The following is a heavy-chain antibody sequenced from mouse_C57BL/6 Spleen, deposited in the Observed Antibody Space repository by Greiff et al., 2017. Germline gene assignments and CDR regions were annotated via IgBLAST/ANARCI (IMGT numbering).Heavy chain of an antibody. CDR2: IHPNRGST. V-gene: IGHV1-64*01. Sequence: QVQLQQPGAELVKPGASVKLSCKASGYTFTSYWMNWVKQRPGQGLEWIGMIHPNRGSTNYNEKFKSKATLTVDKSSSTAYMQLSSLTSEDSAVYYCARLGGDYDYAMDYWGQGTSVTVSS. D-gene: IGHD2-13*01. J-gene: IGHJ4*01. CDR1: GYTFTSYW. CDR3: ARLGGDYDYAMDY.